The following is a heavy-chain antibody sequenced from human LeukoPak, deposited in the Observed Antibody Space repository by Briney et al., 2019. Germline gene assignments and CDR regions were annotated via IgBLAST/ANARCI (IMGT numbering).Heavy chain of an antibody. J-gene: IGHJ6*04. V-gene: IGHV1-69*06. CDR3: AELGITMIGGV. CDR2: IIPMFDSA. Sequence: SVKVSCKASGYTFTTYYVHWVRQAPGQGLEWMGGIIPMFDSANYAQSLQGRVTLTADKSTGTAYMELRSLRSEDTGVYYCAELGITMIGGVWGKGTTVTISS. D-gene: IGHD3-10*02. CDR1: GYTFTTYY.